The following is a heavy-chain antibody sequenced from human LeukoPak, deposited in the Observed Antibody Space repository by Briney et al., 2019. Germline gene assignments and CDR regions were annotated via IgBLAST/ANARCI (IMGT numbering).Heavy chain of an antibody. CDR2: IIPILGIA. CDR3: ARGWFGELSFDY. V-gene: IGHV1-69*04. J-gene: IGHJ4*02. D-gene: IGHD3-10*01. CDR1: GGTFSSYA. Sequence: GASVKVSCKASGGTFSSYAISWVRQAPGPGLEWMGRIIPILGIANYAQKFQGRVTITADKSTSTAYMELSSLRSEDTAVYYCARGWFGELSFDYGGQGTLVTVSS.